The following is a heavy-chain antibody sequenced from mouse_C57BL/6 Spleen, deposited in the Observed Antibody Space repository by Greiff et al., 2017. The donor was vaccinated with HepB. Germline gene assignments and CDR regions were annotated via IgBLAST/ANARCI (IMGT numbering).Heavy chain of an antibody. CDR3: ARSHYYGSNWYIDV. V-gene: IGHV1-19*01. D-gene: IGHD1-1*01. CDR1: GYTFTDYY. Sequence: EVQLQQSGPVLVKPGASVKMSCKASGYTFTDYYMNWVKQSHGKSLEWIGVINPYNGGTSYNQKFKGKATLTVDKSSSTAYMELNSLTSEDSAVYYCARSHYYGSNWYIDVWGTGTTVTVSS. CDR2: INPYNGGT. J-gene: IGHJ1*03.